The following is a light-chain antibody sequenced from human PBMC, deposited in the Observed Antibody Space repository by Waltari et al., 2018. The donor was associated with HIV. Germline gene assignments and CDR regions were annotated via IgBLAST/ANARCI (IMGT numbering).Light chain of an antibody. V-gene: IGKV2-28*01. CDR3: MQALQTPPT. Sequence: DIVMTQSPLFLPVTPGEPASISCRSSQSLLHSNGYNYSDWYLQKPGQSPQLLLYLGSKPGYGVPDRFTGSGSGTDFTLKISRVEAEDVGVYYCMQALQTPPTFGQGTRLEIK. CDR1: QSLLHSNGYNY. CDR2: LGS. J-gene: IGKJ5*01.